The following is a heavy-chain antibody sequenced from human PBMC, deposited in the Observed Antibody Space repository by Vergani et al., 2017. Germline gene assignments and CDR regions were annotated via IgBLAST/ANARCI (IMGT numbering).Heavy chain of an antibody. Sequence: EVRLVESGGGVVQPGRSLRLSCAASGFTFIMHAMSWVRQAPGKGLEWVSTLSASDRRTHYADSVKGRFTISRDNSKNTLFLHMNSLRPEDTAVYYCAKVGRSEVAGTFGAFDIWGQGTMVTVSS. CDR3: AKVGRSEVAGTFGAFDI. D-gene: IGHD6-19*01. CDR2: LSASDRRT. V-gene: IGHV3-23*04. CDR1: GFTFIMHA. J-gene: IGHJ3*02.